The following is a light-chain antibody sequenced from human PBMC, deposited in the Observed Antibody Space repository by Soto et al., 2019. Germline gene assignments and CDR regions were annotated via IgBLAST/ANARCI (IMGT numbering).Light chain of an antibody. CDR3: QQYNNWPLT. J-gene: IGKJ4*01. CDR2: GAP. Sequence: IVMTQSPATLSVSPGERVTLSCRASQRVGSNLSWYQQTPGQAPSLLMYGAPTRAAGLPARFSGSGSGTEFTLTISSLQSEDFAVYYCQQYNNWPLTFGGGTKVEIK. CDR1: QRVGSN. V-gene: IGKV3-15*01.